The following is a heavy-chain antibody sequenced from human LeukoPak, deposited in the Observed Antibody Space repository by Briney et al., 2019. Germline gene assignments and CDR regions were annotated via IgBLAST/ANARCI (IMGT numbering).Heavy chain of an antibody. CDR3: AKDDLILVRDY. Sequence: GGSLRLSCEGSGFTFSNYWMSWVRQAPGKGLEWVANIQQHGSETYYGDSVKGRFTISRDNAKNSLYLQMNSLRAEDTAVYYCAKDDLILVRDYWGQGTLVTVSS. J-gene: IGHJ4*02. D-gene: IGHD2-21*01. CDR2: IQQHGSET. V-gene: IGHV3-7*03. CDR1: GFTFSNYW.